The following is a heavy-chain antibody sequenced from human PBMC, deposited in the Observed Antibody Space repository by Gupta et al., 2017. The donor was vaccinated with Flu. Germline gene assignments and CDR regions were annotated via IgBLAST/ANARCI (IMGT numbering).Heavy chain of an antibody. V-gene: IGHV3-9*01. Sequence: EVQLVESGGGLVQPGRSLRLSCTASGFPFTDYAMHWVRQPAGKGLEWVSGISWSGGGIGYAASVKGRFTISRDNAKNPLYLEMNSLRVEDTALYYCVRFRGGSGGCYSDAWGQGTLVTVSS. J-gene: IGHJ4*02. CDR3: VRFRGGSGGCYSDA. D-gene: IGHD2-15*01. CDR1: GFPFTDYA. CDR2: ISWSGGGI.